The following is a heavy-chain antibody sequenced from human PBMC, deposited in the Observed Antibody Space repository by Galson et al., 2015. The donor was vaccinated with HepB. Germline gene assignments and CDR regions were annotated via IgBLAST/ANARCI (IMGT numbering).Heavy chain of an antibody. Sequence: PALVKPTQPLTLTCTFSGFSLSTRGMCVSWIRQPPGKALEWLALIDWDDDKYYSTSLKTRLTISKDTSKNQVVLTMTNMDPVDTATYYCARISEYYDILTGYPYYYGMDVWGQGTTVTVSS. D-gene: IGHD3-9*01. V-gene: IGHV2-70*01. CDR1: GFSLSTRGMC. CDR3: ARISEYYDILTGYPYYYGMDV. J-gene: IGHJ6*02. CDR2: IDWDDDK.